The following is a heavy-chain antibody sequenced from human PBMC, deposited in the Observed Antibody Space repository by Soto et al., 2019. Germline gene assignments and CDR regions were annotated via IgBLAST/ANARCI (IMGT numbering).Heavy chain of an antibody. J-gene: IGHJ3*02. CDR2: IYYSGST. CDR3: ARGDYSSSSGSAFDI. D-gene: IGHD6-6*01. Sequence: SETLCLTCTVADSFISSGRYFWRWIRQHPGKGLEWIGYIYYSGSTSYNPSLKRRVTISVDTSKNQFSLKLSSVTAADTAVYYCARGDYSSSSGSAFDIWGQGTMVTVSS. V-gene: IGHV4-31*03. CDR1: DSFISSGRYF.